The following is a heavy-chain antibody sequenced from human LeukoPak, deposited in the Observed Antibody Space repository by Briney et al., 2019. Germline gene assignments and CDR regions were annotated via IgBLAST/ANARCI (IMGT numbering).Heavy chain of an antibody. D-gene: IGHD5-18*01. CDR2: IYYSGST. CDR3: ARSVDTAMVTTRYYGMDV. Sequence: PSETLSLTCTVSGGSISSYYWSWIRQPPGKGLEWIGYIYYSGSTNYNPSLKSRATISVDTSKNQFSLKLSSVTAADTAVYYCARSVDTAMVTTRYYGMDVWGQGTTVTVSS. V-gene: IGHV4-59*08. CDR1: GGSISSYY. J-gene: IGHJ6*02.